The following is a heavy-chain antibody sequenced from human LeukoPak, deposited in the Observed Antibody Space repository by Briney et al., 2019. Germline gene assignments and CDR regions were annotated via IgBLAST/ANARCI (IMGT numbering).Heavy chain of an antibody. Sequence: GASVKVSCKASGYTFTSYDIDWVRQATGQGLEWMGWMNPNSGNTGYAQKFQGRVTMTRNTSISTAYMELSSLRSEDTAVYYCARSQRAAAGYYFDYWGQGTLVTVSP. CDR1: GYTFTSYD. CDR2: MNPNSGNT. V-gene: IGHV1-8*01. D-gene: IGHD6-13*01. CDR3: ARSQRAAAGYYFDY. J-gene: IGHJ4*02.